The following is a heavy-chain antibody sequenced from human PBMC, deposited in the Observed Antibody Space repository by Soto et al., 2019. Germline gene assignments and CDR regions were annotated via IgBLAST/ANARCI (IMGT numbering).Heavy chain of an antibody. CDR3: ARWVRVLRYFDWLDGPYGMDV. CDR1: GFTFSSYS. J-gene: IGHJ6*02. V-gene: IGHV3-21*01. Sequence: GGSLRLSCAASGFTFSSYSMNWVRQAPGKGLEWVSCISSSSSYIDYADSVKGRFTISRDNAKNSLHLQMNSLRAEDTAVYYCARWVRVLRYFDWLDGPYGMDVWGQGTTVTAP. CDR2: ISSSSSYI. D-gene: IGHD3-9*01.